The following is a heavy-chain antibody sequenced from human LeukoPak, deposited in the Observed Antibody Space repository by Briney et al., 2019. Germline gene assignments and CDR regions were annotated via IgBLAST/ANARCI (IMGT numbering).Heavy chain of an antibody. CDR2: IYYSVST. CDR3: ARHVDSGSYGYYYGMDV. J-gene: IGHJ6*02. CDR1: GDSISDYY. V-gene: IGHV4-59*08. Sequence: SETLSLTCTVSGDSISDYYWSWIRQPPGKGLEWIGYIYYSVSTNYNPSLKSRVTVSLDTSKNHFSLKLNSVTAADTAVYYCARHVDSGSYGYYYGMDVWGQGTTVTVSS. D-gene: IGHD1-26*01.